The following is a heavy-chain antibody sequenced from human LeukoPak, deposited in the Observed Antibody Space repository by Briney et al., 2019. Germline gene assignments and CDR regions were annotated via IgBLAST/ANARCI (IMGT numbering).Heavy chain of an antibody. D-gene: IGHD3-10*01. CDR3: ARAWGSGRKYGNWFDP. CDR2: IIPIFGTA. V-gene: IGHV1-69*13. Sequence: RASVKVSCKASGGTFSSYAISWVRQAPGQGLEWMGGIIPIFGTANYAQKFQGRVTITADESTSTAYMELSSLRSEDTAVYYCARAWGSGRKYGNWFDPWGQGTLVTVSS. J-gene: IGHJ5*02. CDR1: GGTFSSYA.